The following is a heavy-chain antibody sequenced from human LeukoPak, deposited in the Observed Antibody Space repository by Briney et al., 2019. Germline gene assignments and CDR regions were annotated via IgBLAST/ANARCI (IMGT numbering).Heavy chain of an antibody. CDR3: ARDLGSFYNVKAFDF. J-gene: IGHJ3*01. CDR1: GFTFSIYA. D-gene: IGHD3-10*01. Sequence: GGSLRLSCAASGFTFSIYAMGWVRQAPRKGLEWVSTISDSGGSTYYADSVKGRSTISRDNSKNTLYLQMNSLRAEDTAVYYCARDLGSFYNVKAFDFWGQGTLVTVSS. V-gene: IGHV3-23*01. CDR2: ISDSGGST.